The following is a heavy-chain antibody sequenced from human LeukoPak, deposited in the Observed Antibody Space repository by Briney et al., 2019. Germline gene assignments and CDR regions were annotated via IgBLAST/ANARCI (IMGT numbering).Heavy chain of an antibody. D-gene: IGHD2-2*01. Sequence: SVKVSCKASRGTFSSYAISWVRQAPGQGLEWMGGIIPIFGTANYAQKFQGRVTITADESTSTAYMELSSLRSEDTAVYYCTVPRQDIVVVPAAILLGDYYYYYGMDVWGQGTTVTVSS. CDR2: IIPIFGTA. CDR3: TVPRQDIVVVPAAILLGDYYYYYGMDV. CDR1: RGTFSSYA. J-gene: IGHJ6*02. V-gene: IGHV1-69*13.